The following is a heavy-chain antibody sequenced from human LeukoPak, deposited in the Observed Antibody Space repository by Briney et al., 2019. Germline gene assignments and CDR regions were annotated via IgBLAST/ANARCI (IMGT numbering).Heavy chain of an antibody. V-gene: IGHV3-23*01. D-gene: IGHD3-22*01. CDR2: ISGSGGST. CDR3: AKDDSGYCYDSSGYLVY. Sequence: GGSLRLSCAASGFTFSSYAMSWVRQAPGKGLEWVSAISGSGGSTYYADSVKGRFTISRDNSKNTLYLQMNSLRAEDTAVYYCAKDDSGYCYDSSGYLVYWGQGTLVTVSS. J-gene: IGHJ4*02. CDR1: GFTFSSYA.